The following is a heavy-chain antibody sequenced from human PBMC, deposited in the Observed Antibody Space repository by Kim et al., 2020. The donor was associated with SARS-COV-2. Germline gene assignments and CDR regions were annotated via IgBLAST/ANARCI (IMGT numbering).Heavy chain of an antibody. D-gene: IGHD2-15*01. Sequence: GGSLRLSCAASGFTFSDYYMSWIRQAPGKGLEWVSYISSSGSTIYYADSVKGRFTISRDNAKNSLYLQMNSLRAEDTAVYHCARERCSGGSCYSGWFDPWGQGTLVTVSS. CDR1: GFTFSDYY. V-gene: IGHV3-11*01. CDR3: ARERCSGGSCYSGWFDP. J-gene: IGHJ5*02. CDR2: ISSSGSTI.